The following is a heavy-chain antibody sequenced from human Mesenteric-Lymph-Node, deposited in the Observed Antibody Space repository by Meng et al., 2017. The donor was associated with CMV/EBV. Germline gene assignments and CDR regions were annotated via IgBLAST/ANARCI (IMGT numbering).Heavy chain of an antibody. D-gene: IGHD3-22*01. CDR1: GFTVSSNY. J-gene: IGHJ4*02. CDR2: ISSSTI. Sequence: GESLKISCVASGFTVSSNYMNWVRQAPGKGLEWVSYISSSTIYYADSMKGRFTTSRDNSKNTLYLQMNSLRAEDTAVYYCATHAAFYYDTSGHFYVYWGQGTLVTVSS. V-gene: IGHV3-53*05. CDR3: ATHAAFYYDTSGHFYVY.